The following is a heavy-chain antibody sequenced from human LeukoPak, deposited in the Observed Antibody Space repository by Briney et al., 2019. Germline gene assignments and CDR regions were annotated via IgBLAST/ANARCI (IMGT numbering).Heavy chain of an antibody. CDR2: ISAYNGNT. CDR3: ARGTRYYGGNPSLRLFDY. CDR1: GYTFTSYG. Sequence: ASVKVSCKASGYTFTSYGISWVRQAPGQGLEWMGWISAYNGNTNYAQKLQGRVTMTTDTSTSTAYMELRSLRSDDTAVYYCARGTRYYGGNPSLRLFDYWGQGTLVTVSS. J-gene: IGHJ4*02. D-gene: IGHD4-23*01. V-gene: IGHV1-18*01.